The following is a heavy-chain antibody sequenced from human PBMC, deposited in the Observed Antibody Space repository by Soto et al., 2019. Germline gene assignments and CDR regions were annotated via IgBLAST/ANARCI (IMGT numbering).Heavy chain of an antibody. CDR1: DASITNFF. V-gene: IGHV4-4*07. CDR3: AADSGRGGRASDH. CDR2: LYLGGAP. D-gene: IGHD3-10*01. Sequence: QVQIQESGPGLVTPSDTLSLTCTVSDASITNFFWNWVRQPAGGPLEWIGRLYLGGAPTYNPSLRSRLFISADTSKNQVSLKLTSVTAADTAVYYCAADSGRGGRASDHWGHGALATVSS. J-gene: IGHJ4*01.